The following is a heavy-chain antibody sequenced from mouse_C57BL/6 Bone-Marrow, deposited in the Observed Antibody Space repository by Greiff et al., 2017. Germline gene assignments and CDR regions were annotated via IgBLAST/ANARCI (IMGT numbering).Heavy chain of an antibody. J-gene: IGHJ2*01. V-gene: IGHV1-81*01. Sequence: QVQLQQSGAELARPGASVKLSCKASGYTFTSYGISWVKQRTGQGLEWIGEIYPRSGNTYYNEKFKGKATLTADKSSSTAYMELRSLTSEDSAVYFCARTFITTVVAKVDYWGQGTTRTVSS. CDR1: GYTFTSYG. CDR2: IYPRSGNT. CDR3: ARTFITTVVAKVDY. D-gene: IGHD1-1*01.